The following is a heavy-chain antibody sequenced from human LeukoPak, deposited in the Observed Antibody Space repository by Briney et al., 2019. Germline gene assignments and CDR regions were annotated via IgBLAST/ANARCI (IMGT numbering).Heavy chain of an antibody. J-gene: IGHJ3*02. Sequence: ASVKVSCKASGYTFTGYYMHWVRQAPGQGLEWMGWINPNSGGTNYAQKFQGRVTMTRDTSISTAYMELSRLRSDDTAVYYCARDSPHYDILTGKWNDAFDIWGQGTMVTVSS. D-gene: IGHD3-9*01. CDR1: GYTFTGYY. CDR3: ARDSPHYDILTGKWNDAFDI. V-gene: IGHV1-2*02. CDR2: INPNSGGT.